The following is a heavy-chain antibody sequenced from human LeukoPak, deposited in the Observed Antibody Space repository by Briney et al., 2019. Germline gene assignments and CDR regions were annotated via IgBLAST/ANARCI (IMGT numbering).Heavy chain of an antibody. CDR1: GGSISSYY. V-gene: IGHV4-59*12. J-gene: IGHJ5*02. D-gene: IGHD1-1*01. CDR2: IYYSGST. Sequence: TSETLSLTCTVSGGSISSYYWSWIRQPPGKGLEWIGYIYYSGSTYYNPSLKSRVTISVDTSKNQFSLKLSSVTAADTAVYYCARDYPSNGYVNWFDPWGQGTLVTVSS. CDR3: ARDYPSNGYVNWFDP.